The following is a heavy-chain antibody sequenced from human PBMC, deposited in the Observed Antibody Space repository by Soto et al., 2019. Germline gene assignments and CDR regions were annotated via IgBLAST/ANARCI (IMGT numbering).Heavy chain of an antibody. V-gene: IGHV1-2*04. CDR1: GYTFTGYY. CDR3: ATQIWQQYYFDY. Sequence: ASVKVFCKSSGYTFTGYYMHCVRQAPGQGLEWMGWINPNSGGTNYAQKFQGWVTMTRDTSISTAYMELSRLRSDDTAVYYCATQIWQQYYFDYWGQGTLVTVSS. J-gene: IGHJ4*02. D-gene: IGHD6-13*01. CDR2: INPNSGGT.